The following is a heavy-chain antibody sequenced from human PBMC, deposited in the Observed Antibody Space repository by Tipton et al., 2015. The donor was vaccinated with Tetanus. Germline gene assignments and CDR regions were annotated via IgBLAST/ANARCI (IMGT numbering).Heavy chain of an antibody. D-gene: IGHD3-10*01. CDR2: IYPGDSDP. Sequence: QLVQSGAEAKKPGESLKISCKGSGYSFTSYWIGWVRQMPGKGLEWMGIIYPGDSDPRYSPYFHGQVTTSVDKSIITAYLQWSSLKASDTAMYYCARPPNNYGSGSYNWYFDLWGRGTLVTVSS. CDR3: ARPPNNYGSGSYNWYFDL. CDR1: GYSFTSYW. J-gene: IGHJ2*01. V-gene: IGHV5-51*01.